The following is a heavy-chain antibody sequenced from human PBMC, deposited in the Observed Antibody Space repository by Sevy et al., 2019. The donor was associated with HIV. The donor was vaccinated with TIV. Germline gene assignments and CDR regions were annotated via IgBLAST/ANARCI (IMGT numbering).Heavy chain of an antibody. V-gene: IGHV4-59*08. CDR2: VYYTGGT. J-gene: IGHJ3*02. Sequence: SETLSLTCTVSGGSINSDHWNWIRQPPGKGLEWIGYVYYTGGTNYNPSLKNRVTISVERTKNQFSLKLTSVTAADTAVYYCARRNDFDIWGQGTWSPSPQ. CDR3: ARRNDFDI. CDR1: GGSINSDH.